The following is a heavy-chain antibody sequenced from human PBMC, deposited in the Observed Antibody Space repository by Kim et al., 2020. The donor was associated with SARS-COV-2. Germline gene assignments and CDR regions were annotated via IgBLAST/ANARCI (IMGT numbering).Heavy chain of an antibody. CDR3: ARDGGGSIAARLLGY. D-gene: IGHD6-6*01. J-gene: IGHJ4*02. CDR1: GYTFTSYY. Sequence: ASVKVSCKASGYTFTSYYMHWVRQAPGQGLEWLGIINPSGGITNYAQKFQGRVTMTRDTSTSTVYMELSSLRSEDTAVYYCARDGGGSIAARLLGYWGQGTLVTVSS. V-gene: IGHV1-46*01. CDR2: INPSGGIT.